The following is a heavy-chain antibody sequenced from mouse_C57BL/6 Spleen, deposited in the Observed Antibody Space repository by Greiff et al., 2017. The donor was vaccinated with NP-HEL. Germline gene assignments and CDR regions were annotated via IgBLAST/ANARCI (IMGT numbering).Heavy chain of an antibody. Sequence: EVQLQESGPGMVKPSQSLSLTCTVTGYSITSGYDWHWIRHFPGNKLEWMGYISYSGSTNYNPSLKSRISITHDTSKNHFFLKLNSVTTEDTATYYCARGNYGSRGPYFDYWGQGTTLTVSS. J-gene: IGHJ2*01. CDR1: GYSITSGYD. V-gene: IGHV3-1*01. CDR3: ARGNYGSRGPYFDY. D-gene: IGHD1-1*01. CDR2: ISYSGST.